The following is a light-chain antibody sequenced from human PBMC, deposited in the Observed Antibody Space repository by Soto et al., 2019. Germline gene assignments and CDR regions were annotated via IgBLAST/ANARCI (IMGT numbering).Light chain of an antibody. CDR2: AVR. Sequence: QSALTQPASVSGSPGQSITISCTGTASDVGAYNYVSWYQQHPGKVPKLIIYAVRDLLSGVPDRFSGSKSGDTASLTISGLQAEDEAHYYCSSLTSSTTLLFGGGTKLTVL. V-gene: IGLV2-14*01. CDR1: ASDVGAYNY. J-gene: IGLJ2*01. CDR3: SSLTSSTTLL.